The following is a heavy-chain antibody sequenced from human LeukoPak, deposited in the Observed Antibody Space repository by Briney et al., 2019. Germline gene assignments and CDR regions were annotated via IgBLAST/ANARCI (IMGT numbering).Heavy chain of an antibody. Sequence: SETLSLTCTVSGGSIRTFYWNWIRQPPGKGLEWIGSIYYSGNTNYNPSLKSRVTISVDTSKNQFSLKLTSVTAADSAVYYCAKDAYNYGWFDPWGQGTLVTVSS. CDR1: GGSIRTFY. CDR2: IYYSGNT. D-gene: IGHD5-24*01. CDR3: AKDAYNYGWFDP. V-gene: IGHV4-59*12. J-gene: IGHJ5*02.